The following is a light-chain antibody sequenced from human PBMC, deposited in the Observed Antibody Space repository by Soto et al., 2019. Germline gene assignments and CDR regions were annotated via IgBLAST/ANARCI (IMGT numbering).Light chain of an antibody. J-gene: IGLJ1*01. V-gene: IGLV2-14*01. CDR3: SSYTSSSTYV. CDR2: EVS. Sequence: QSALTQPASVSGSPGQSITISCTGTSSDVGGYNYVSWYQQHPGKAPKLMIYEVSNRPSGVSNRFSGSKSGNTASLTISGLQAEDEADYYCSSYTSSSTYVFGPGPKLTVL. CDR1: SSDVGGYNY.